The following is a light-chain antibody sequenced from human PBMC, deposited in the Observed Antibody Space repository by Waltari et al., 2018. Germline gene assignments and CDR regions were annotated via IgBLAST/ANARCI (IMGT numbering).Light chain of an antibody. Sequence: EIVMTQSPATLSVSPGDGATLSCRASQSINTNLAWYQQKPGQPPRLLIFGASTRATGIPDRFSGSGSGTEFTLTISSLQSEDFAAYFCQHYNNWPLTFGGGTKVEIK. J-gene: IGKJ4*01. CDR2: GAS. CDR3: QHYNNWPLT. V-gene: IGKV3-15*01. CDR1: QSINTN.